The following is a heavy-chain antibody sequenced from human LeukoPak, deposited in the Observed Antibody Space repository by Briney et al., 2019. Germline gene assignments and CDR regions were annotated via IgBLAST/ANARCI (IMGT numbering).Heavy chain of an antibody. Sequence: ASVKVSCRASGGTFSSYAISWVRQAPGQGLEWMGRIIPIFGTANYAQKFQGRVTITTDESTSTAYMELRSLRSEDTAVYYCASGPHYYGACYWGQGTLVTVSS. CDR3: ASGPHYYGACY. V-gene: IGHV1-69*05. J-gene: IGHJ4*02. CDR1: GGTFSSYA. CDR2: IIPIFGTA. D-gene: IGHD3-10*01.